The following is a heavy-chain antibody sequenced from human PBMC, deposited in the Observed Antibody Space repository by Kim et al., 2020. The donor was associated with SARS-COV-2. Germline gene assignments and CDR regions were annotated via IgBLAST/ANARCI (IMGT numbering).Heavy chain of an antibody. V-gene: IGHV4-31*03. CDR3: ARDPGDSSGGDYFDY. Sequence: SETLSLTCTVSGGSISSGGYYWSWIRQHPGKGLEWIGYIYYSGSTYYNPSLKSRVTISVDTSKNQFSLKLSSVTAADTAVYYCARDPGDSSGGDYFDYWGQGTLVTVSS. CDR1: GGSISSGGYY. CDR2: IYYSGST. J-gene: IGHJ4*02. D-gene: IGHD6-19*01.